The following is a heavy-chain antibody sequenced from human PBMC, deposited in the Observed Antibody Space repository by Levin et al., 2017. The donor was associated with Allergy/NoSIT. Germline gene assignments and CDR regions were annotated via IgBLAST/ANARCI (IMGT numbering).Heavy chain of an antibody. Sequence: SETLSLTCAVSGYYISSGFHWGWIRQPPGKGLEWIGSISHSGNTYYNPSLKSRVTMSVDTSENQFSLKLSSVTATDTAVYYCARGVGESPYFFDYWGQGTLVTVSS. CDR2: ISHSGNT. J-gene: IGHJ4*02. CDR1: GYYISSGFH. V-gene: IGHV4-38-2*01. D-gene: IGHD1-26*01. CDR3: ARGVGESPYFFDY.